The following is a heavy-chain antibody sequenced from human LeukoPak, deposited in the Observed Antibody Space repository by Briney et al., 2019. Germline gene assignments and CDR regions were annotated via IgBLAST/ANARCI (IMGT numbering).Heavy chain of an antibody. V-gene: IGHV4-4*07. CDR1: GGSISSYY. CDR3: ARDDPDYYDSSGYHNVLDY. D-gene: IGHD3-22*01. CDR2: IYTSGST. Sequence: SETLSLTCTVSGGSISSYYWSWIRQPAGKGLEWIGRIYTSGSTNYNPSLKSRVTMSVDTSKNQFSLKLSSVTAADTAVYYCARDDPDYYDSSGYHNVLDYWGQGTLVTVSS. J-gene: IGHJ4*02.